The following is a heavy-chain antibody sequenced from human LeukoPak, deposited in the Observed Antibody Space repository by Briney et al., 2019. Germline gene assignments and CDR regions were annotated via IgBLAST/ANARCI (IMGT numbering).Heavy chain of an antibody. CDR3: ARNSRTYGDYDF. J-gene: IGHJ4*02. CDR1: GGSISSGGYS. D-gene: IGHD4-17*01. Sequence: SQTLSLTCAVSGGSISSGGYSWSWIRQPPGKGLEWIGYIYHSGSTYYNPSLKSRVTISVDRSKNQFSLKLSSVTAADTAVYYCARNSRTYGDYDFWGQGTLVTVSS. CDR2: IYHSGST. V-gene: IGHV4-30-2*01.